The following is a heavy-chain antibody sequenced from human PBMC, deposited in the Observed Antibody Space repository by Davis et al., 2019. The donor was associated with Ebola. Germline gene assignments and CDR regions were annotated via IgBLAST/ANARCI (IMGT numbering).Heavy chain of an antibody. CDR3: ASLRRTITGMDDGFDI. CDR2: IYTGDSDI. J-gene: IGHJ3*02. Sequence: GESLKISCKDSGNSFSTHWIGWVRQLPGKGLEWMGLIYTGDSDISYSPSFRGQVTISADKSFKTAFLQWSSLKASDTAMYYCASLRRTITGMDDGFDIWGQGTMVTVSS. CDR1: GNSFSTHW. V-gene: IGHV5-51*01. D-gene: IGHD2-8*02.